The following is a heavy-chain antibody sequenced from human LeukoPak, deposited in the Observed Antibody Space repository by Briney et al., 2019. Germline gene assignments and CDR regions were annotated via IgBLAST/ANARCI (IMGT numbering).Heavy chain of an antibody. CDR2: IYYSGST. Sequence: PSETLSLTCTVSGGSISSGDYYWSWIRQPPGKGLEWIGYIYYSGSTYYNPSPKSRATISVDTSKNQFSLKLSSVTAADTAVYYCARESDSYYYYGMDVWGQGTTVTVSS. CDR3: ARESDSYYYYGMDV. CDR1: GGSISSGDYY. V-gene: IGHV4-30-4*01. J-gene: IGHJ6*02.